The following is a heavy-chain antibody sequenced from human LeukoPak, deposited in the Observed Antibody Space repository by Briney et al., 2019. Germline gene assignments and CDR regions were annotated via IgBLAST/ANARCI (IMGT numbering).Heavy chain of an antibody. Sequence: PGGSLRLSCAASGFLVSINYMGWVRQAPGKGLEWVSVIYSGDNTYYADSVKGRFTISRDNPKNTLYLQMNSLRVEDTAVYHCARDLGVGFCSSTGCNNLNMDVWGSGTTVTVSS. CDR3: ARDLGVGFCSSTGCNNLNMDV. CDR2: IYSGDNT. D-gene: IGHD2-2*01. V-gene: IGHV3-53*01. CDR1: GFLVSINY. J-gene: IGHJ6*03.